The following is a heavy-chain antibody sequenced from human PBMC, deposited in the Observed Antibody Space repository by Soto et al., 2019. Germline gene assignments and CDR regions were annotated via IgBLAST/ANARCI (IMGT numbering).Heavy chain of an antibody. CDR2: IVVGSGNT. Sequence: SVKVSCKASGYTFTSSAVQWVRKACGQRLEWIGWIVVGSGNTNYAQKFQERVTITRDMSTSTAYMELSSLRSEDTAVYYCAAVRQYYDILTGYYTDDWFDPWGQGTLVTVSS. D-gene: IGHD3-9*01. CDR3: AAVRQYYDILTGYYTDDWFDP. J-gene: IGHJ5*02. V-gene: IGHV1-58*01. CDR1: GYTFTSSA.